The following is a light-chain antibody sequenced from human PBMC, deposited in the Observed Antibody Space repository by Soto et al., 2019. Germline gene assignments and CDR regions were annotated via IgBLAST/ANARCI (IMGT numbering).Light chain of an antibody. CDR2: DVS. J-gene: IGLJ2*01. V-gene: IGLV2-14*03. Sequence: QSALTQPASVSGSPGQSITISCTGTSSDVGGYDYVSWYQHHPGKAPKLMIYDVSNRPSEVSNRFSGSKSGNTASLTISGLQAEDEADYYCSSYTSSNTGVFGGGTKLTVL. CDR1: SSDVGGYDY. CDR3: SSYTSSNTGV.